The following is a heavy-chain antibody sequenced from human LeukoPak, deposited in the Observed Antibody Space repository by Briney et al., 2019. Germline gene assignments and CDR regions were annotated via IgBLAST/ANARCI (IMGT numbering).Heavy chain of an antibody. D-gene: IGHD3-10*01. CDR1: GYTFTSYG. CDR3: ASGAPSDYYYYYYMDV. CDR2: ISAYNGNT. Sequence: ASVKVSCKASGYTFTSYGISWVRQAPGQGLEWMGWISAYNGNTNYAQKLQGRVTMTTDTSTSTAYMELRSLRSDDTAVYYCASGAPSDYYYYYYMDVWGKGTTVTISS. J-gene: IGHJ6*03. V-gene: IGHV1-18*01.